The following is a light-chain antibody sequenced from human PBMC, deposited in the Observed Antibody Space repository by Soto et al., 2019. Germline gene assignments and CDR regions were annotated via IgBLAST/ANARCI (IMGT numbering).Light chain of an antibody. CDR2: DAS. Sequence: EIVLTQSPATLSLSPGERATLSCRASRSVSNYLAWYQQKPGQAPRLLIYDASNRATGIPARFSGSGSGTDFTLTISSLEPEDFAVYYCQQRSNWPYLAFGGRTKVDI. V-gene: IGKV3-11*01. CDR1: RSVSNY. CDR3: QQRSNWPYLA. J-gene: IGKJ4*01.